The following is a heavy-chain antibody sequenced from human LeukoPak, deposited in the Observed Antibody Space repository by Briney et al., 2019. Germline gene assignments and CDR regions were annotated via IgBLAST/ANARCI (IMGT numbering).Heavy chain of an antibody. Sequence: GGSLRLSCAASGFTFSSYSMNWVRQAPGKGLEWVSSISSSSSYIYYADSVKGRFTISRDNAKNSLYLQMNSLRAEDTAVYYCARANELLWFGEHRYYFDYWGQGTLVTVSS. D-gene: IGHD3-10*01. CDR1: GFTFSSYS. J-gene: IGHJ4*02. V-gene: IGHV3-21*01. CDR3: ARANELLWFGEHRYYFDY. CDR2: ISSSSSYI.